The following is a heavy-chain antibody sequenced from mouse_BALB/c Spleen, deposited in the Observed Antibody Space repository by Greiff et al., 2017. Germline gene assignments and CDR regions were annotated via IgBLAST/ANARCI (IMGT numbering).Heavy chain of an antibody. D-gene: IGHD1-1*01. J-gene: IGHJ4*01. CDR3: AKTTVVVYYAMDY. Sequence: VKLQESGAELAKPGASVKMSCKASGYTFTSYWMHWVKQRPGQGLEWIGYINPSTGYTEYNQKFKDKATLTADKSSSTAYMQLSSLTSEDSAVYYCAKTTVVVYYAMDYWGQGTSVTVSS. CDR1: GYTFTSYW. CDR2: INPSTGYT. V-gene: IGHV1-7*01.